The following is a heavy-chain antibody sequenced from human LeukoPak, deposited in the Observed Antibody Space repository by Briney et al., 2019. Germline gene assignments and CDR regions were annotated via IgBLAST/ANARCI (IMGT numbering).Heavy chain of an antibody. CDR3: ARVSSRILDY. D-gene: IGHD2-2*01. Sequence: SQTLSLTCAISGDSVSSNSVAWNWIRQSPSRGLEWLERTYYRSKWYNDYAVSVKSRISINPDTSKNQFSLQLDSVTLEDTAVYYCARVSSRILDYWGQGTLVTVSS. CDR1: GDSVSSNSVA. V-gene: IGHV6-1*01. CDR2: TYYRSKWYN. J-gene: IGHJ4*02.